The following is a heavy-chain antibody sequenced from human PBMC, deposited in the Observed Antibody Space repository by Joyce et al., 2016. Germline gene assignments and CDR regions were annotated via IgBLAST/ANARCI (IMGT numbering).Heavy chain of an antibody. V-gene: IGHV4-34*01. CDR3: ARAPPTMVRGLTPKYYYYYMDV. CDR1: GGSFSGYY. CDR2: INHSGGT. J-gene: IGHJ6*03. D-gene: IGHD3-10*01. Sequence: QVQLQQWGAGLLKPSETLSLTCAVYGGSFSGYYWSWIRQPPGKGLEWIGEINHSGGTDSNPSLTSRATVSVDTPKKQFSLRLTSVTAADTAVYYCARAPPTMVRGLTPKYYYYYMDVWGKGTTVTVSS.